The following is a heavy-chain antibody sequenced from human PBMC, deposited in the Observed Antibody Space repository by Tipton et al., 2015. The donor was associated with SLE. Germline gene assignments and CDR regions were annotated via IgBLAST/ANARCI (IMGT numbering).Heavy chain of an antibody. CDR1: GFTFSSYG. CDR2: IWYDGSNK. D-gene: IGHD2-21*02. CDR3: ARDRVAVVVTAILPY. V-gene: IGHV3-33*01. J-gene: IGHJ4*02. Sequence: RSLRLSCAASGFTFSSYGMHWVRQAPGKGLEWVAVIWYDGSNKYYADSVKGRFTISRDNSKNTLYLQMNSLRAEDTAVYYCARDRVAVVVTAILPYWGQGTLVTVSS.